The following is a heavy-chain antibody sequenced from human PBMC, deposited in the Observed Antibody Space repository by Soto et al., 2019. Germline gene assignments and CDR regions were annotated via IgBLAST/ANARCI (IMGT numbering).Heavy chain of an antibody. Sequence: SETLSLTCTVSGGSISSYYWSWIRQPPGKGLEWIGYIYYSGSTNYNPSLKSRVTISVDTSKNQFSLKLSSVTAADTAVYYCARLGSSWYLAYYYYGVDVWGQGTTVTVSS. CDR3: ARLGSSWYLAYYYYGVDV. D-gene: IGHD6-13*01. V-gene: IGHV4-59*08. CDR1: GGSISSYY. J-gene: IGHJ6*02. CDR2: IYYSGST.